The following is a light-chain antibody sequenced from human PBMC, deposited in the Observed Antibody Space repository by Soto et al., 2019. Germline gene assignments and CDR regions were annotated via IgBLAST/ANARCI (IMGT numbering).Light chain of an antibody. V-gene: IGKV3-15*01. Sequence: ILMTQSPATLSVSPGEGATLSCRASQSISDKLAWYQQRPGQAPRLLISGASTRATGIPARFSATGSETDFTLTITSLQSEDFAIYYCQQYKDWPITFGEGTKVEI. CDR3: QQYKDWPIT. CDR1: QSISDK. J-gene: IGKJ4*01. CDR2: GAS.